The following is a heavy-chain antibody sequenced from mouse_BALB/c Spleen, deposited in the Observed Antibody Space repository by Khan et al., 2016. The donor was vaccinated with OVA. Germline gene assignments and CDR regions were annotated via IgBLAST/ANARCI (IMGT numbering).Heavy chain of an antibody. CDR2: IGAGGGT. Sequence: QLKQSGPGLVAPSQSLSIPCTVPGFSLPSYVFHWFRQPPGRGLEWLGVIGAGGGTNYISPLWSRLSISKDNSKSQVFLKMNSLQTDDTAMYYCARLEDIWGQGTTLTVSS. V-gene: IGHV2-9*02. CDR1: GFSLPSYV. D-gene: IGHD1-3*01. CDR3: ARLEDI. J-gene: IGHJ2*01.